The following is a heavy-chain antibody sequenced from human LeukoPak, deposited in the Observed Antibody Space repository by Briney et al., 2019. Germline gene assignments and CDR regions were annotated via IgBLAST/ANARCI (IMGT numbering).Heavy chain of an antibody. J-gene: IGHJ4*02. CDR2: INPNSGGT. V-gene: IGHV1-2*04. Sequence: ASVKVSCKASGYTFTVYYMHWVRQAPGQGLEWMGWINPNSGGTNYAQKFQGWVTMTRDTSISTAYMELSRLRSDDTAVYYCARRGGSGWYVDYWGQGTLVTVSS. D-gene: IGHD6-19*01. CDR3: ARRGGSGWYVDY. CDR1: GYTFTVYY.